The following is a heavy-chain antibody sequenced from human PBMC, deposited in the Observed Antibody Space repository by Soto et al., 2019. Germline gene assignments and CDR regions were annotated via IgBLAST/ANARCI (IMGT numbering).Heavy chain of an antibody. J-gene: IGHJ5*02. V-gene: IGHV3-48*02. CDR3: ARGDRFRCSGDRCFSDGLFLS. CDR2: INGSSSTM. D-gene: IGHD2-15*01. Sequence: EVQLVESGGGLVQRGGSLRLSCAASGFTFGIYSMNWVRQAPGKGLEWISYINGSSSTMYYADSVKGRFIISRDNADKFLYLQMNSLRDADTAVYYCARGDRFRCSGDRCFSDGLFLSWGQGPLVTVSS. CDR1: GFTFGIYS.